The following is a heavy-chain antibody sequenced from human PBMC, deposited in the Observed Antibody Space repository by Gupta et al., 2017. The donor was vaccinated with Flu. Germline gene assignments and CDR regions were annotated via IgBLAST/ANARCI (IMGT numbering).Heavy chain of an antibody. V-gene: IGHV3-23*01. D-gene: IGHD2-2*02. Sequence: EVQLLESGGGLVQPGGSLRLSCAASGFTFSSYAMSWVRQAPGKGLEWVSAISGSGGSTYYADSVKGRFTISRDNSKNTLYLQMNSLRAEDTAVYYCAKDDLDIVVVPAAIRPFDYWGQGTLVTVSS. CDR2: ISGSGGST. J-gene: IGHJ4*02. CDR3: AKDDLDIVVVPAAIRPFDY. CDR1: GFTFSSYA.